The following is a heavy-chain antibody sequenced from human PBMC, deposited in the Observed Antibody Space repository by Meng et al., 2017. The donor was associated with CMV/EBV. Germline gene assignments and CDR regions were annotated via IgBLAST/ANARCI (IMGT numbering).Heavy chain of an antibody. CDR3: ARDSGGGVLWY. D-gene: IGHD3-16*01. Sequence: ASVKVSCKASGLVFSDYYMHWVRQAPGQGLEWMGIINPSGGSTRYAQKFQGRVTMTRDTSTSTAYMELSSLRSEDTAVYYCARDSGGGVLWYWGQGTLVTVSS. J-gene: IGHJ4*02. CDR1: GLVFSDYY. V-gene: IGHV1-46*01. CDR2: INPSGGST.